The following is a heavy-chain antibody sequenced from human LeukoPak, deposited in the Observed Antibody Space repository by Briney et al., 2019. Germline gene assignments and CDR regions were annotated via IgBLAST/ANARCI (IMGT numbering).Heavy chain of an antibody. CDR3: AKGIIAARPQAFDI. D-gene: IGHD6-6*01. J-gene: IGHJ3*02. CDR2: IRYDGSNK. V-gene: IGHV3-30*02. CDR1: GFTFSSYG. Sequence: GGSLRLSCAASGFTFSSYGMHWVRQAPGKGLEWVAFIRYDGSNKYYADSVKGRFTISRDNSKNTLYLQMNSLRAEDTAVYYCAKGIIAARPQAFDIWGQGTMVTVSS.